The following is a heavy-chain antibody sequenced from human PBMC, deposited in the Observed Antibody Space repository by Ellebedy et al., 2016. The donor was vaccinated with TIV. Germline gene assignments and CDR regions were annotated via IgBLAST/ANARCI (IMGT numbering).Heavy chain of an antibody. J-gene: IGHJ4*02. Sequence: GESLKISCAASGSTLSGFALSWVRQAPGKGLEWVSSISGSGDTDYADSVKGRFTISRDNSKNTLFLQMNSLRAEDTALYYCAKDSGWEHEYWGQGTLVAVSS. V-gene: IGHV3-23*01. CDR1: GSTLSGFA. CDR2: ISGSGDT. D-gene: IGHD3-10*01. CDR3: AKDSGWEHEY.